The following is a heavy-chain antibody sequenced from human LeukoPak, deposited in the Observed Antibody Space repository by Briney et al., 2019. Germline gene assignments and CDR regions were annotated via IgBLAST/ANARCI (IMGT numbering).Heavy chain of an antibody. V-gene: IGHV4-39*07. CDR1: GGSNSSSDYY. D-gene: IGHD4-23*01. CDR2: IYYSVTT. Sequence: SETLSLTCTVSGGSNSSSDYYWGWIRQPPGKGLEWIGSIYYSVTTYYNPSLKSRATISVDTSKNQFSLKLNSVTAADTAVYYCARDRLRWPKIDYWGQGTLVAVSS. J-gene: IGHJ4*02. CDR3: ARDRLRWPKIDY.